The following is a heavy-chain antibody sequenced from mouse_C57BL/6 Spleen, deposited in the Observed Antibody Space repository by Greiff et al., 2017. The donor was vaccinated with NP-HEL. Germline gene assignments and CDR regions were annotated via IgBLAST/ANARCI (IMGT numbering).Heavy chain of an antibody. CDR3: ARKAIYYSFDY. CDR2: ISSGSSTI. D-gene: IGHD2-1*01. Sequence: DVKLVESGGGLVKPGGSLKLSCAASGFTFSDYGMHWVRQAPEKGLEWVAYISSGSSTIYYADTVKGRFTISRDNAKNTLFLQMTSLRSEDTAMYYCARKAIYYSFDYWGQGTTLTVSS. J-gene: IGHJ2*01. V-gene: IGHV5-17*01. CDR1: GFTFSDYG.